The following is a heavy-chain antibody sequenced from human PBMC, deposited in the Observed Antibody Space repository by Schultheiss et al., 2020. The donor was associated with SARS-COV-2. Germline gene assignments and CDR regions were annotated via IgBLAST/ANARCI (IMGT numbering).Heavy chain of an antibody. D-gene: IGHD1-26*01. CDR1: DYSISSGYY. CDR3: ARESLGGSYCHY. V-gene: IGHV4-34*01. CDR2: INHSGST. J-gene: IGHJ4*02. Sequence: SETLSLTCGVSDYSISSGYYWSWIRQPPGKGLEWIGEINHSGSTNYNPSLKSRVTISVDTSKNQFSLKLSSVTAADTAVYYCARESLGGSYCHYWGQGTLVTVSS.